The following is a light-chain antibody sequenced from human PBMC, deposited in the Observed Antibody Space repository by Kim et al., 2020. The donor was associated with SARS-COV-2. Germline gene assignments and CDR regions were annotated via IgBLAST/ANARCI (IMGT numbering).Light chain of an antibody. CDR2: YNP. CDR1: IIGDKY. V-gene: IGLV3-21*01. Sequence: PGKTASITCGGDIIGDKYVHWYQSRPGQAPVLVLYYNPDRPAGIPERFSGSNSGDTATLTISGVEAGDEADYFCQVWDSGSDHVVFGGGTQLTVL. CDR3: QVWDSGSDHVV. J-gene: IGLJ2*01.